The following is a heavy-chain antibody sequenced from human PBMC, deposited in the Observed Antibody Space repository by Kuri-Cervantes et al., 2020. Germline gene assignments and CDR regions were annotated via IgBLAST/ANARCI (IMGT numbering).Heavy chain of an antibody. V-gene: IGHV3-30*18. J-gene: IGHJ4*02. CDR3: AKDMADSSGWFFDY. CDR1: GFTFSSYG. CDR2: ISNDGNNK. Sequence: LSLTCAASGFTFSSYGMHWVRQAPGEGLEWVAVISNDGNNKYYADSVKGRFTISRDNSKNTLYLQLNSLRAEDTAVYYCAKDMADSSGWFFDYWGQGTLVTVSS. D-gene: IGHD6-19*01.